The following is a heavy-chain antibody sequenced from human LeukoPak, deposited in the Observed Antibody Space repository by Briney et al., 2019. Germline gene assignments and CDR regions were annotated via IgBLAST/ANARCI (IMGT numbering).Heavy chain of an antibody. D-gene: IGHD5-18*01. CDR2: ISGSGGST. V-gene: IGHV3-23*01. J-gene: IGHJ4*02. Sequence: GGSLRLSCAASGFTFSSYAISWVRQAPGKGLEWVSAISGSGGSTYYADSVKGRFTISRDNSKNTLYLQMNSLRAEDTAVYYCAKVPRGYSYGLGYWGQGTLVTVSS. CDR1: GFTFSSYA. CDR3: AKVPRGYSYGLGY.